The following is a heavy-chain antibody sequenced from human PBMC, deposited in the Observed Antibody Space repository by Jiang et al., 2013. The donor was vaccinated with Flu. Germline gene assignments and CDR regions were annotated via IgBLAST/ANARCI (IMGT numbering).Heavy chain of an antibody. CDR3: ARAQKYSGFELPYFDF. CDR1: GGAISSSTYY. CDR2: IYDSGST. V-gene: IGHV4-39*07. J-gene: IGHJ4*02. D-gene: IGHD5-12*01. Sequence: GLVKPSETLSLTCTVSGGAISSSTYYWVWIRQSPGEGLEWVGSIYDSGSTYYNPFLKSRVTMSVDTSKNRFSLKLSSVTAADTAVYYCARAQKYSGFELPYFDFWGQGTLVTVSS.